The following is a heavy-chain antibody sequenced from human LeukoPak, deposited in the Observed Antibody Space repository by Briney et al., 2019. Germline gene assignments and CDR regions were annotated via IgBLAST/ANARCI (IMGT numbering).Heavy chain of an antibody. Sequence: GGSLRLSCAASGFTFSSYSMNWVRQAPGKGLEWVSSISSSSSYTYYADSVKGRFTISRDNAKNSLYLQMNSLRAEDTAVYYCARDFSVVVVAATRYYYYYMDVWGKGTTVTISS. CDR3: ARDFSVVVVAATRYYYYYMDV. J-gene: IGHJ6*03. D-gene: IGHD2-15*01. CDR1: GFTFSSYS. V-gene: IGHV3-21*01. CDR2: ISSSSSYT.